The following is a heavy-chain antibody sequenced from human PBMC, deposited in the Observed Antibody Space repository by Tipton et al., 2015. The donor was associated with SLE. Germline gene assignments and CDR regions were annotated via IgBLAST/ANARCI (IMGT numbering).Heavy chain of an antibody. D-gene: IGHD3-22*01. V-gene: IGHV4-59*12. CDR3: ARDRVDSSGYSDY. Sequence: TLSLTCAVYGGSFSGYYWSWIRQPPGKGLEWIGYIYYSGSTYYNPSLKSRVTISVDTSKNQFSLKLSSVTAADTAVYYCARDRVDSSGYSDYWGQGTLVTVSS. CDR2: IYYSGST. J-gene: IGHJ4*02. CDR1: GGSFSGYY.